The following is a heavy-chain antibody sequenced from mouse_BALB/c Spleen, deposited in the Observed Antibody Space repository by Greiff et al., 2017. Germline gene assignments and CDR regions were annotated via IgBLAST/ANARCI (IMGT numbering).Heavy chain of an antibody. CDR3: ARGRVHWYFDV. CDR2: ISSGGST. Sequence: EVMLVESGGGLVKPGGSLKLSCAASGFTFSSYAMSWVRQTPEKRLEWVASISSGGSTYYPDSVKGRFTISRDNARNILYLQMSSLRSEDTAMYYCARGRVHWYFDVWGAGTTVTVSS. CDR1: GFTFSSYA. J-gene: IGHJ1*01. V-gene: IGHV5-6-5*01. D-gene: IGHD2-14*01.